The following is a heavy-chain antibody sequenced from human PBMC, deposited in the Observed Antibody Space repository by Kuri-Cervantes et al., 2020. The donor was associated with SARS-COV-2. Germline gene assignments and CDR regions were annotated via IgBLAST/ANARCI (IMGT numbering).Heavy chain of an antibody. D-gene: IGHD3-3*01. CDR1: GFTFSSYA. CDR3: ARAYDFWSGYYPH. CDR2: ISGSGGST. Sequence: GGSLRLSCAASGFTFSSYAMSWVRQAPGKGLEWVSAISGSGGSTYYADSVKGRFTISRDNSKNTLYLQMNRLRAEDTAVYYCARAYDFWSGYYPHWGQGTLVTVSS. J-gene: IGHJ4*02. V-gene: IGHV3-23*01.